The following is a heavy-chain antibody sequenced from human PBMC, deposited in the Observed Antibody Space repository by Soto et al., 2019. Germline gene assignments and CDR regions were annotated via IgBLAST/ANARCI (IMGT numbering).Heavy chain of an antibody. J-gene: IGHJ4*02. CDR3: ARDQNGSPHFDY. CDR2: SYYSGST. Sequence: QVHLQESGPGLVKPSETLSLTCTVSDASIRNYYWSWIRQPPGKGLEWIGFSYYSGSTNYNPSLNSRVTMSVDTSKNQFSLKLTSVTAADTAVYYCARDQNGSPHFDYWGQGILVTVSS. CDR1: DASIRNYY. V-gene: IGHV4-59*01. D-gene: IGHD1-26*01.